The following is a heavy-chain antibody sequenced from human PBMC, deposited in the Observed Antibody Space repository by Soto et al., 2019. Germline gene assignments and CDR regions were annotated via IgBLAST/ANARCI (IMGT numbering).Heavy chain of an antibody. CDR1: GGSISSSSYY. J-gene: IGHJ6*02. CDR2: IYYSGST. D-gene: IGHD2-15*01. Sequence: SETLSLTCTVSGGSISSSSYYWGWIRQPPGKGLEWIGSIYYSGSTYYNPSLKGRVTISVDTSKNQFSLKLSSVTAADTAVYYCARQQVVVVAATPLDYGMDVWGQGTTVTVSS. V-gene: IGHV4-39*01. CDR3: ARQQVVVVAATPLDYGMDV.